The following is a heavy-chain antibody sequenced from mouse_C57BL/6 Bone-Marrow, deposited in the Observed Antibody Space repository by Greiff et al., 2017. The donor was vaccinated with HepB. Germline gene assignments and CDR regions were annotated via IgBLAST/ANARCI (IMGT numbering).Heavy chain of an antibody. V-gene: IGHV1-85*01. J-gene: IGHJ1*03. CDR1: ANTFTSYD. D-gene: IGHD2-2*01. Sequence: QVQLKRFGPELVKPGASGRLSCKASANTFTSYDINWVKQRPGQGLEWIGGIYPRDGSTKYNEKFKGKATLTVDTSSSTAYMELHSLTSEDSAVYFCARSDGYDWYFDVWGTGTTVTVSS. CDR3: ARSDGYDWYFDV. CDR2: IYPRDGST.